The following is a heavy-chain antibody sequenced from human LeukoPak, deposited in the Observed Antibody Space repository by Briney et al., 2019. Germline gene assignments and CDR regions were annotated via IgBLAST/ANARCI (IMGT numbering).Heavy chain of an antibody. CDR3: AASLPNIVVVPAAKGPFGS. CDR2: IIPIFGTA. D-gene: IGHD2-2*01. J-gene: IGHJ5*02. V-gene: IGHV1-69*13. Sequence: SVKVSCKASGYTFTSYYMHWVRQAPGQGLEWMGGIIPIFGTANYAQKFQGRVTITADESTSTAYMELSSLRAEDTAVYYCAASLPNIVVVPAAKGPFGSWGQGTLVTVSS. CDR1: GYTFTSYY.